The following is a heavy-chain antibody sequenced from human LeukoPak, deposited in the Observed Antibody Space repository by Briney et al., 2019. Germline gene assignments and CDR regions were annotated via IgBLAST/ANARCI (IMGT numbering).Heavy chain of an antibody. Sequence: PGGSLRLSCAASGFTFSSYAMSWVRQAPGKGLEWVSAISGSGGSTYYANSVKGRFTISRDNSKNTLYLQMNSLRAEDTAVYYCAKHYYGSGSGGDYWGQGTLVTVSS. CDR2: ISGSGGST. D-gene: IGHD3-10*01. CDR3: AKHYYGSGSGGDY. V-gene: IGHV3-23*01. J-gene: IGHJ4*02. CDR1: GFTFSSYA.